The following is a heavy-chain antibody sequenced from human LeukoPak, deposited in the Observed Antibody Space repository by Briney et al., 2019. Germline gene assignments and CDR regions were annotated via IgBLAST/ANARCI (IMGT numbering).Heavy chain of an antibody. CDR1: GFTFSSYA. CDR3: TKFAAVAGRSHYYYYMDV. J-gene: IGHJ6*03. Sequence: GGSLRLSCAASGFTFSSYAMSWVRQAPGKGLEWVAAISGSGGSTYYGDSVKGRFTISRDNSKNTLYLQVNSLRVGDPAVYYCTKFAAVAGRSHYYYYMDVWGKGTTVTVSS. V-gene: IGHV3-23*01. CDR2: ISGSGGST. D-gene: IGHD6-19*01.